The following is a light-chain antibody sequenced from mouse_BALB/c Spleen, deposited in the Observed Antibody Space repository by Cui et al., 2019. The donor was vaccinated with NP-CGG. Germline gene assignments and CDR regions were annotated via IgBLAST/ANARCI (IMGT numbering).Light chain of an antibody. CDR1: TGIVTTSNY. J-gene: IGLJ1*01. V-gene: IGLV1*01. CDR2: GTN. CDR3: ALWYSNHWV. Sequence: QAVVPQESALTTSPGETVTLTCRSSTGIVTTSNYANWVQEKPDHLFTGLIGGTNNRPPGVPARFSGSLIGDKAALTITGAQTEDEAIYFCALWYSNHWVFGGGTKLTVL.